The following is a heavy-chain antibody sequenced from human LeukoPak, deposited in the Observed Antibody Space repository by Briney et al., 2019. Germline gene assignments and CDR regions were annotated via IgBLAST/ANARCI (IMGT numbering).Heavy chain of an antibody. CDR1: GYSFTSYW. CDR2: IYPGDSDT. J-gene: IGHJ4*02. Sequence: GESLEISCKGSGYSFTSYWIGWVRQMPGKGLEWMGIIYPGDSDTRYSPSFQGQVTISADKSISTAYLQWSSLKASDTAMYYCARLLLWFGELSGFDYWGQGTLVTVSS. V-gene: IGHV5-51*01. D-gene: IGHD3-10*01. CDR3: ARLLLWFGELSGFDY.